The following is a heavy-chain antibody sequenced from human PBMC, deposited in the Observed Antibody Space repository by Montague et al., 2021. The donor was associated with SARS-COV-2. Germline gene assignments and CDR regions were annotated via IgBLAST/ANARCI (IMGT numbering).Heavy chain of an antibody. D-gene: IGHD1-26*01. CDR3: ARHGKSRGHFMNNSFHT. Sequence: SETLSLTCTVSGDSTNCPRYYWGWIRQAPGKGLDWIGTIYNSGTTYYNPSLKSRLTISIDTSKNQFSLKLNSVTAADTAVYYCARHGKSRGHFMNNSFHTWGQGTMVTVSS. V-gene: IGHV4-39*01. CDR2: IYNSGTT. CDR1: GDSTNCPRYY. J-gene: IGHJ5*01.